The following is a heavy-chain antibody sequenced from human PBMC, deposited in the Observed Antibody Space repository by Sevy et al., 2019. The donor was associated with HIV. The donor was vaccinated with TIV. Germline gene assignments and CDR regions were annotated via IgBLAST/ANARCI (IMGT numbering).Heavy chain of an antibody. V-gene: IGHV3-23*01. CDR2: IYASGAST. CDR1: GFTFSTYA. CDR3: AKDQANRSLEFDY. D-gene: IGHD6-13*01. Sequence: GGSLRLSCAASGFTFSTYAMSWVRQAPGKGLEWVSTIYASGASTSYADSLKGRFIISRDNSKNTVYLQMNSLRAEDTAMYYCAKDQANRSLEFDYWGQGTLVTVSS. J-gene: IGHJ4*02.